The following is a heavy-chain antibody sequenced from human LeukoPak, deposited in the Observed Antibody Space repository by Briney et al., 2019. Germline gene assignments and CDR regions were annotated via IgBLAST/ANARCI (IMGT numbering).Heavy chain of an antibody. Sequence: PGGSLRLSCTASGFTFGDYAMSWVRQAPGKGLEWEGFIRSKAYGGTTEYAASVKGRFTISRDDSKSIAYLQMNSLKTEDTAVYYCTRDKQWLADFDYWGQGTLVTVSS. V-gene: IGHV3-49*04. CDR3: TRDKQWLADFDY. D-gene: IGHD6-19*01. CDR1: GFTFGDYA. CDR2: IRSKAYGGTT. J-gene: IGHJ4*02.